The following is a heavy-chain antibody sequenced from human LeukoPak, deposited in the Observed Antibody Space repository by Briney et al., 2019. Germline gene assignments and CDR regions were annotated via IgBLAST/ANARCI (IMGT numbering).Heavy chain of an antibody. CDR3: AKEYSGSFPPFPSYFDY. CDR2: ISGSGAKT. V-gene: IGHV3-23*01. CDR1: GFTFSTYA. D-gene: IGHD1-26*01. Sequence: GGSLRLSCAASGFTFSTYAMNWVRQAPGKGLEWVSAISGSGAKTYYADFVKGRFTISRDNSKNTLYLQMNSLRAEDTAVYYCAKEYSGSFPPFPSYFDYWGQGTLVAVSS. J-gene: IGHJ4*02.